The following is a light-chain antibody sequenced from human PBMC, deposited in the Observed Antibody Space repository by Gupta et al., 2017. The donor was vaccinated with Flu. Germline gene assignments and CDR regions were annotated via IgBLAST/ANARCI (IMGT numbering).Light chain of an antibody. CDR1: SSDVGGYNY. CDR3: SSYTSSSTFV. J-gene: IGLJ1*01. CDR2: EVT. V-gene: IGLV2-14*01. Sequence: QPASVSGSPGQSITISCTGTSSDVGGYNYVSWYQQHPGKAPKLMICEVTNRPSGVSNRFSGSKSGNTASLTISGLQAEDEADYYCSSYTSSSTFVFGTGTRVTVL.